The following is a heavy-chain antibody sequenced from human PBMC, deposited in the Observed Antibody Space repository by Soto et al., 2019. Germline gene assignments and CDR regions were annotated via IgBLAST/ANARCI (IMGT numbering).Heavy chain of an antibody. J-gene: IGHJ4*02. CDR1: GGSSSSGGYS. CDR3: ARVNGDYVTLDY. CDR2: IYHSGST. Sequence: PLETLSLTCAVSGGSSSSGGYSWSWIRQPPGKGLEWIGYIYHSGSTYYNPSLKSRVTISVDRSKNQFSLKLSSVTAADTAVYYCARVNGDYVTLDYWGQGTLVTVSS. V-gene: IGHV4-30-2*01. D-gene: IGHD4-17*01.